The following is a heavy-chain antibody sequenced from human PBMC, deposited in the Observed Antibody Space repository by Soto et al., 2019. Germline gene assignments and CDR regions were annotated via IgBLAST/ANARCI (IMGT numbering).Heavy chain of an antibody. CDR1: GGSISSYY. CDR2: IYTSGST. Sequence: SETLSLTCTVSGGSISSYYWSWIRQPAGKGLEWIGRIYTSGSTNYNPSLKSRVTMSVDTSKNQFSLKLSSVTAADTAVYYCARAVGRITIFGVVIRPYGMDVWGQGTTVTVSS. J-gene: IGHJ6*02. CDR3: ARAVGRITIFGVVIRPYGMDV. V-gene: IGHV4-4*07. D-gene: IGHD3-3*01.